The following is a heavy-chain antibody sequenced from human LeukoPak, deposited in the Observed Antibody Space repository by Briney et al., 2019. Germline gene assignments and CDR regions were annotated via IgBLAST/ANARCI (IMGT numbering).Heavy chain of an antibody. CDR3: AKEGPTYYYDSSGYPDY. D-gene: IGHD3-22*01. Sequence: GGSLRLSCAASGFTFSSYAMSWVRQAPGKGLEWVSAISGSGDSTYYGDSVKGRFTISRDNYKKTLYLQMNSLRAEDTAVYYCAKEGPTYYYDSSGYPDYWGQGTLVTVSS. V-gene: IGHV3-23*01. CDR2: ISGSGDST. J-gene: IGHJ4*02. CDR1: GFTFSSYA.